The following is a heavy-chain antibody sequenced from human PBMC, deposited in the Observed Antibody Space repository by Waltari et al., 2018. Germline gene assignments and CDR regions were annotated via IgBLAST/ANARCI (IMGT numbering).Heavy chain of an antibody. CDR1: GGSISSGGYS. D-gene: IGHD2-2*01. CDR3: ARGYCSSTSCLSLDAFDI. Sequence: QLQLQESGSGLVKPSQTLSLTCAVSGGSISSGGYSWSWIRQPPGQGLEWIGYIYHSESTYCNPSLKSRVTISVDRSKNQFSLKLSCVTAADTAVYYCARGYCSSTSCLSLDAFDIWGQGTMVTVSS. J-gene: IGHJ3*02. CDR2: IYHSEST. V-gene: IGHV4-30-2*01.